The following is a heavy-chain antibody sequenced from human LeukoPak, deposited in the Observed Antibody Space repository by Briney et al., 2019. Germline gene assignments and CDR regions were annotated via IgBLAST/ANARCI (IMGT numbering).Heavy chain of an antibody. CDR1: GFTFSDYY. CDR2: IRRSGSTI. Sequence: PGGSLRLSCAASGFTFSDYYMSWIRPAAGKGLEWVSYIRRSGSTIYYAGSVKGRFTISRDNANNSLYLQMNSLRAEDTDVYYCARDGDDYGDYGNENWGQGTLVTVSS. J-gene: IGHJ4*02. D-gene: IGHD4-17*01. CDR3: ARDGDDYGDYGNEN. V-gene: IGHV3-11*04.